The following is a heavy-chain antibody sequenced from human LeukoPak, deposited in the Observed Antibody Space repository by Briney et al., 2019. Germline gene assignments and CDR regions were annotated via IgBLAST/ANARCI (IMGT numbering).Heavy chain of an antibody. V-gene: IGHV1-8*01. CDR3: ARALGYLDY. CDR1: GYTFTSYD. D-gene: IGHD3-22*01. CDR2: MNPNSGNT. Sequence: ASVKVSCKASGYTFTSYDINWVRQATGQGLEWMGWMNPNSGNTGYARKFQGRVTMTRSTSISTAYMELSSLRSEGTAVYYCARALGYLDYWGQGTLVTVSS. J-gene: IGHJ4*02.